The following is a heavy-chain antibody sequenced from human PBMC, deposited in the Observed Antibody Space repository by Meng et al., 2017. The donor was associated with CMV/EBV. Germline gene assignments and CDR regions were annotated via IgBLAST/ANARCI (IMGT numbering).Heavy chain of an antibody. CDR1: GGTFSSYA. CDR3: ARLRGGKAAAGNWDYYYYYGMDV. CDR2: IIPILGIA. J-gene: IGHJ6*02. D-gene: IGHD6-13*01. Sequence: SVKVSCKASGGTFSSYAISWVRQAPGQGLEWMGGIIPILGIANYAQKFQGRVTITADKSTSTAYMEPSSLRSEDTAVYYCARLRGGKAAAGNWDYYYYYGMDVWGQGTTVTVSS. V-gene: IGHV1-69*10.